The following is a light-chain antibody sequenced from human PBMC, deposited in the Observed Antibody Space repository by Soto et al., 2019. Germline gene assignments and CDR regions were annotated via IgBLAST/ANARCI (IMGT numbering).Light chain of an antibody. CDR1: SSNIGSNA. CDR3: AAWGDRLNTWV. CDR2: SDD. V-gene: IGLV1-44*01. Sequence: QSVLTQPPSASGTPGQRGTIAYSGSSSNIGSNAVSWYQHFPGTAPKVLIYSDDQRPSGVPDRFSGSKSGTSASLAISGLRADDEADYFCAAWGDRLNTWVFGGGTKVTVL. J-gene: IGLJ3*02.